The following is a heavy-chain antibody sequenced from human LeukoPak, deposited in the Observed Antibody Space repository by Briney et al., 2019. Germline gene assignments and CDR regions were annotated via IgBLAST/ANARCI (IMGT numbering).Heavy chain of an antibody. CDR1: GGSISSGDYY. D-gene: IGHD6-13*01. CDR2: IYYSGST. Sequence: SQTLSLTCTVSGGSISSGDYYWSWIRQPPGKCLEWIGYIYYSGSTYYNPSLKSRVTISVDTSKNQFSLKLSSVTAADTAVYYGARTAGYSSSWGLYYWGQGNLVTVSS. V-gene: IGHV4-30-4*08. CDR3: ARTAGYSSSWGLYY. J-gene: IGHJ4*02.